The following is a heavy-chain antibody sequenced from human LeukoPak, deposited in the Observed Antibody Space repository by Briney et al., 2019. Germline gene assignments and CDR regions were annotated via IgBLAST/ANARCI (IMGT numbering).Heavy chain of an antibody. J-gene: IGHJ4*02. CDR3: ARESGYSSGLPDY. V-gene: IGHV4-34*01. CDR1: GGSFSGFY. CDR2: IDHSEST. Sequence: SETLSLTCTVYGGSFSGFYWSWIRQPPGKGLEWIGEIDHSESTNYNPSLRSRVTISVDTSKNQFSLKLSSVTAADTAVYYCARESGYSSGLPDYWGQGTLVTVSS. D-gene: IGHD6-19*01.